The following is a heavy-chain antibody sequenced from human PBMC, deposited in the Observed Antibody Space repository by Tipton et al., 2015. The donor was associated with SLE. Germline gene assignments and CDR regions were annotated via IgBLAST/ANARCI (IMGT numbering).Heavy chain of an antibody. V-gene: IGHV3-30*02. Sequence: SLRLSCAASGFTFSNYGMHWVRQAPGKGLEWVAFIRYDGGYKFYPDSVKGRFTISRDNSNNTLYLQMSGLRAEDTAVYYCAKDSQIVLVVAAMDGSFDYWGQGTLVTVSS. CDR1: GFTFSNYG. D-gene: IGHD2-8*02. CDR2: IRYDGGYK. CDR3: AKDSQIVLVVAAMDGSFDY. J-gene: IGHJ4*02.